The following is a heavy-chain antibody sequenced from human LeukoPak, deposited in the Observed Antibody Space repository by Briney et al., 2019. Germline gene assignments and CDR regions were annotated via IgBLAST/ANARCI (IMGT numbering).Heavy chain of an antibody. CDR1: GFTFSNYA. D-gene: IGHD4-23*01. V-gene: IGHV3-23*01. J-gene: IGHJ6*02. CDR3: AKSLRVVTFYYYYYGMDV. CDR2: ISGSGLST. Sequence: GGSLRLSCAASGFTFSNYAMSWVRQAPGKGLEWVSAISGSGLSTYYADSVKGRFTFSRDNSKNTLYLQMNSLRAEDTAVYYCAKSLRVVTFYYYYYGMDVWGQGTTVTVSS.